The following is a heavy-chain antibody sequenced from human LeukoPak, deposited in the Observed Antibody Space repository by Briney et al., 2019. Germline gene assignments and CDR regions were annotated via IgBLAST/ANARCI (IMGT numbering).Heavy chain of an antibody. Sequence: GGSLRLSCAASGFFFNDYYTSWIRQAPGKGLEWVAYVSGSGGTLYYADSVQGRFTISRHNVKKSLYLQMDNLRVDDTAVYYCARGVAKISWGQGTLVTVSS. CDR3: ARGVAKIS. CDR2: VSGSGGTL. CDR1: GFFFNDYY. J-gene: IGHJ5*02. V-gene: IGHV3-11*01. D-gene: IGHD5-12*01.